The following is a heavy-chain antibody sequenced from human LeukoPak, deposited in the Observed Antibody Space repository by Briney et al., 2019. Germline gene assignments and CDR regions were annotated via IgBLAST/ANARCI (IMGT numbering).Heavy chain of an antibody. Sequence: GGSLRLSCTASGFTFSTYAMSWVRQAPGKGLEWVSSISGSAYRTYYADSVKGRFTVSWDSSKNTLYLQMNSLRAEDTSVYYCARDLLNTAMVGFDSWGQGTLVTVSS. CDR2: ISGSAYRT. CDR3: ARDLLNTAMVGFDS. J-gene: IGHJ4*02. V-gene: IGHV3-23*01. CDR1: GFTFSTYA. D-gene: IGHD5-18*01.